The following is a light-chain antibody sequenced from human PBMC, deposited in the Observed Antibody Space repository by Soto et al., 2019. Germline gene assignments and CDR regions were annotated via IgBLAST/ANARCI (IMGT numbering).Light chain of an antibody. CDR2: GNS. J-gene: IGLJ3*02. CDR3: QPYDDSLSGWV. Sequence: QSVLTQPPSVSGAPGQRVTISCTGSSSNIGAGHALHWYQHLPGAAPKLLMYGNSDRPSGVPDRFSGSKSGTSASLAITGLQPEDEADYYCQPYDDSLSGWVFGGGTKLTVL. V-gene: IGLV1-40*01. CDR1: SSNIGAGHA.